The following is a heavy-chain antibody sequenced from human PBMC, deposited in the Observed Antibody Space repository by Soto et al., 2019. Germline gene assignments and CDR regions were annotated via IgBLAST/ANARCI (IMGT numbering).Heavy chain of an antibody. J-gene: IGHJ6*02. CDR2: IVVGSGNT. CDR1: GFTFTSSA. Sequence: SVKVSCKASGFTFTSSAVQWVRQARGQRLEWIGWIVVGSGNTNYAQKFQERVTITRDMSTSTAYMELSSLRSEDTAVYYCAVPTPLRFLEWLPKDNYYYGMDVWGQGTTVTVSS. V-gene: IGHV1-58*01. D-gene: IGHD3-3*01. CDR3: AVPTPLRFLEWLPKDNYYYGMDV.